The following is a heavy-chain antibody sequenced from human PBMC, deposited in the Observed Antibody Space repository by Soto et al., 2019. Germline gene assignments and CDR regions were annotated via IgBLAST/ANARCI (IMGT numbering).Heavy chain of an antibody. Sequence: EVQLVESGGGLVQPGGSLRLSCAASGFTVSSNYMSWVRQAPGKGLEWVSVIYSGGSTYYADSVKGRFTISRDNSKNTLYLQMNSLSAEDTAVYYCARVLRFLEWLLGFDPWGQGTLVTVSS. J-gene: IGHJ5*02. V-gene: IGHV3-66*01. CDR2: IYSGGST. CDR1: GFTVSSNY. CDR3: ARVLRFLEWLLGFDP. D-gene: IGHD3-3*01.